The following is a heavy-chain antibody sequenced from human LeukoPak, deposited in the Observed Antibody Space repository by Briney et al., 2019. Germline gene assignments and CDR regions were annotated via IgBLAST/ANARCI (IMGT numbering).Heavy chain of an antibody. D-gene: IGHD3-22*01. V-gene: IGHV4-61*02. J-gene: IGHJ4*02. CDR2: IYTSGST. CDR3: AREVDYYDSSGYYYVFYFDY. Sequence: SETLSLTCTVSGDSISSGSYYCGWIRQPAGKGLEWIGRIYTSGSTNYNPSRKSRVTISVNTAKNQFSLKLSSVTAADTAVYYCAREVDYYDSSGYYYVFYFDYWGQGTLVTVSS. CDR1: GDSISSGSYY.